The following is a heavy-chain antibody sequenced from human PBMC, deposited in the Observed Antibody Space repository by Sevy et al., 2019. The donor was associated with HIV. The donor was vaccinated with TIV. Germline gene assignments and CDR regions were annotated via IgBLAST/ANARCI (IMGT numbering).Heavy chain of an antibody. D-gene: IGHD3-16*01. J-gene: IGHJ5*02. CDR3: ARHPLGNWFDL. CDR2: RFYSGGA. Sequence: SETLSLTCNVSGGSISSSRHYWGWIRQSPGKSLEWLGSRFYSGGAYYNPSLQSRVTMSVDTSKNQFSLNVNSVTAADTAVYYCARHPLGNWFDLWGQGILVTVSS. V-gene: IGHV4-39*01. CDR1: GGSISSSRHY.